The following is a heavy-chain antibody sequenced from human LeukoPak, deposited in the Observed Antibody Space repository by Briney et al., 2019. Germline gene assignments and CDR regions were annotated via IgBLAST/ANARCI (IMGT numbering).Heavy chain of an antibody. V-gene: IGHV3-48*03. CDR3: ARGDPHADL. J-gene: IGHJ5*02. CDR2: ITISGHTK. CDR1: GFDLNTYE. Sequence: GGSLRLSCVASGFDLNTYEMNWIRQAPGKGLEWIADITISGHTKNYADSVKGRFTISRANAGTSLYLQMNSLRVEDTGVYYCARGDPHADLWGQGTLVTVSS.